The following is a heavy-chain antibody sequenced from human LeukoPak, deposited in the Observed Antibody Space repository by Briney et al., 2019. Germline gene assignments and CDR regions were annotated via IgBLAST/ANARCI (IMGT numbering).Heavy chain of an antibody. CDR2: INSDGSIT. Sequence: GGSLRLSCAASGFTFSSYWMQWVRQAPGKGLVWVSRINSDGSITTYADSVKGRFTISRDNAKNTLYLQMNSLRDEDTAVYYCAGGISATGGGWGQGTMVTVSS. D-gene: IGHD6-13*01. CDR1: GFTFSSYW. V-gene: IGHV3-74*01. CDR3: AGGISATGGG. J-gene: IGHJ3*01.